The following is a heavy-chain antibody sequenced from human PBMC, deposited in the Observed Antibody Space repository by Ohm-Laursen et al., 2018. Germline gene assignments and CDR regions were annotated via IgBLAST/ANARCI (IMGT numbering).Heavy chain of an antibody. CDR2: ISGFGHTT. CDR1: GFTFISYA. D-gene: IGHD1-26*01. Sequence: GSLRLSCAASGFTFISYAMSWVRQAPGKGLEWVSAISGFGHTTYYADSVKGRFTISRDNSKNTLYLQMNTLRAEDTAVYYCAKGALMGEGWLDPWGQGTLVTVSS. J-gene: IGHJ5*02. V-gene: IGHV3-23*01. CDR3: AKGALMGEGWLDP.